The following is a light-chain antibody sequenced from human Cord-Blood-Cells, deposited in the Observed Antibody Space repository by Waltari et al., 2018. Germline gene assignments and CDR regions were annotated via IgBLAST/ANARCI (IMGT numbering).Light chain of an antibody. Sequence: QSALTQPASVSGSPGQSITLSCTGTSSAVGAYNYAFWYQQPPGKAPKLMIYDVSNRPSGVSNRFSGSKSGNTASLTISGLQAEDEADYYCSAYTSSSTWVFGGGTKLTVL. CDR1: SSAVGAYNY. J-gene: IGLJ3*02. CDR3: SAYTSSSTWV. V-gene: IGLV2-14*01. CDR2: DVS.